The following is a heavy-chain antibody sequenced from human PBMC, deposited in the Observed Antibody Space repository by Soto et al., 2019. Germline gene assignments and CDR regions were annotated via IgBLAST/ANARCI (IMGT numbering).Heavy chain of an antibody. CDR2: INHSGST. D-gene: IGHD6-6*01. V-gene: IGHV4-34*01. J-gene: IGHJ6*02. CDR3: ARGRKEAARPYYYYGMDV. CDR1: GGSFSGYY. Sequence: PSETLSLTCAVYGGSFSGYYWSWIRQPPGKGLEWIGEINHSGSTNYNPSLKSRVTISVDTSKNQFSLKLSSVTAADTAVYYCARGRKEAARPYYYYGMDVWGQGTTVTSP.